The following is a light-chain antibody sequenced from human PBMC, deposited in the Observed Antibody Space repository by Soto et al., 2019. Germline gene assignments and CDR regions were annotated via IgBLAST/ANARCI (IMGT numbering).Light chain of an antibody. Sequence: DIQMTQSPSTLSASVGDRVTITCRASQSISCSLAWYQQKPGTAPKLLIYEASNLKSGVPSRFSGSGSGTDYTLTISSLQPDDSASYYCQQYNGYWTFGQGTRVEIK. V-gene: IGKV1-5*03. CDR1: QSISCS. CDR2: EAS. CDR3: QQYNGYWT. J-gene: IGKJ1*01.